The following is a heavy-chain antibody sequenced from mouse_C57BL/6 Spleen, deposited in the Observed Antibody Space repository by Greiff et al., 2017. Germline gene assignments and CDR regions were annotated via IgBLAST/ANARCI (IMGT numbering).Heavy chain of an antibody. J-gene: IGHJ3*01. CDR2: IYPGSGNT. CDR1: GYSFTSYY. V-gene: IGHV1-66*01. D-gene: IGHD2-4*01. Sequence: QVQLQQSGPELVKPGASVKISCKASGYSFTSYYIHWVKQRPGQGLEWIGWIYPGSGNTKYNEKFKGKATLTADTSSSTAYMQLSSLTSEDSAVYYCARGGYYDFAYWGQGTLVTVSA. CDR3: ARGGYYDFAY.